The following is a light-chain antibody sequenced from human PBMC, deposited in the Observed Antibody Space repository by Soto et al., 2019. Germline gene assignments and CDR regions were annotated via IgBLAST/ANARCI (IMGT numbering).Light chain of an antibody. CDR3: SSYTGYSTLV. V-gene: IGLV2-14*01. CDR2: DVS. CDR1: GSDGGGYNY. Sequence: QSVLTQPASVSGSTGQSITISCTGTGSDGGGYNYVSWYQQHPGKAPKLMIYDVSNRPSGVSDRFSGSKSGNTASLTISGLQAEDEADYYCSSYTGYSTLVFGTGTKVTVL. J-gene: IGLJ1*01.